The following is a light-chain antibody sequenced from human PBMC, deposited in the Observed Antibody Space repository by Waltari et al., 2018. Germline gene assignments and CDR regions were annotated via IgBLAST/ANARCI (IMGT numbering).Light chain of an antibody. CDR1: ALPTQY. V-gene: IGLV3-25*03. CDR2: KEN. CDR3: QSAANSVTFDVV. J-gene: IGLJ2*01. Sequence: SNELTQPPSVSVSPGQTARITCSGDALPTQYTYWFQQKPGQAPLMLIYKENERPSGIPERFSASSSGKTVTLTISGVQAEDEADYYCQSAANSVTFDVVFGGGTKLTVL.